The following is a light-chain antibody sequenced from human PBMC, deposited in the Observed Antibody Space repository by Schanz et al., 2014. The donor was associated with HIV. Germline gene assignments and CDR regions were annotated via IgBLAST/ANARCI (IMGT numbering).Light chain of an antibody. V-gene: IGLV2-8*01. CDR2: EVS. J-gene: IGLJ3*02. CDR3: GSYGGSDNMV. Sequence: QSALTQPPSASGSPGQSVTISCTGTSSDVGGYNYVSWYQQHPGRAPKVMIYEVSKRPSGVPARFSGSKSDNTASLTVSGLQADDEADYYCGSYGGSDNMVFGGGTKLTVL. CDR1: SSDVGGYNY.